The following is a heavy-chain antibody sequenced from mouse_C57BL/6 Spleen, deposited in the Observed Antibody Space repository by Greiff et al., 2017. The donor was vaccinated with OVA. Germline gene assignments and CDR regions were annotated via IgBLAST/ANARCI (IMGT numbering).Heavy chain of an antibody. Sequence: EVKLMESGGGLVKPGGSLKLSCAASGFTFSDYGMHWVRQAPEKGLEWVAYISSGSSTIYYADTVKGRFTISRDNAKNTLFLQMTSLRSEDTALYYCARRYGSNYVDYWGQGTTLTVSS. CDR2: ISSGSSTI. V-gene: IGHV5-17*01. D-gene: IGHD1-1*01. J-gene: IGHJ2*01. CDR1: GFTFSDYG. CDR3: ARRYGSNYVDY.